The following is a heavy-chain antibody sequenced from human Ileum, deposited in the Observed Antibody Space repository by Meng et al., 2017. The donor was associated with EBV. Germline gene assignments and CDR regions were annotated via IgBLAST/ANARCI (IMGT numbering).Heavy chain of an antibody. CDR1: GGSISSSSYY. Sequence: QLREWGPGLVKPSETLSLTCTVSGGSISSSSYYWAWIRQPPGEGLEWIGSVVYSGTTYYTSSLKSRVSISVDTSKNQFSLKLSSVTAADTAVYYCARHHHSPTFDYWGQGTLVTVSS. CDR3: ARHHHSPTFDY. V-gene: IGHV4-39*01. D-gene: IGHD1-14*01. CDR2: VVYSGTT. J-gene: IGHJ4*02.